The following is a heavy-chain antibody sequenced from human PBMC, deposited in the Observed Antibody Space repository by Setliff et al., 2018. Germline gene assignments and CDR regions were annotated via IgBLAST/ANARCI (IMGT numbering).Heavy chain of an antibody. CDR3: ARERGYSYGDDAFDI. D-gene: IGHD5-18*01. CDR2: IYYSGST. V-gene: IGHV4-28*03. CDR1: GYSISSSNW. Sequence: SETLSLTCAVSGYSISSSNWWGWIRQPPGKGLEWIGYIYYSGSTYYNPSLKSRVTMSVDTSKNQFSLKLSSVTAVDTAVYYCARERGYSYGDDAFDIWGQGTMVTVSS. J-gene: IGHJ3*02.